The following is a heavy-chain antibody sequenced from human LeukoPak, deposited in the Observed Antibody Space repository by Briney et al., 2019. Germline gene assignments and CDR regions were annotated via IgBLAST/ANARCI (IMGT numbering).Heavy chain of an antibody. J-gene: IGHJ6*02. V-gene: IGHV3-21*01. CDR2: ISSSSSYI. CDR3: ARYRCHYSSTSCLLYGMDV. CDR1: GFTFSSYS. D-gene: IGHD2-2*01. Sequence: GGSLRLSCAASGFTFSSYSMNWVRQAPGKGLEWVSSISSSSSYIYYADSVKGRFTISRDNAKNSLYLQMNSLRAEDTAVYYCARYRCHYSSTSCLLYGMDVWGQGTTVTVSS.